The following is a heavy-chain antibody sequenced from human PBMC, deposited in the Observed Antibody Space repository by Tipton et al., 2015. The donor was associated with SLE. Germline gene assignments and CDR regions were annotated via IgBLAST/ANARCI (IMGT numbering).Heavy chain of an antibody. D-gene: IGHD1-26*01. J-gene: IGHJ3*02. CDR3: ARTLGAIAHTVYDAFDI. CDR2: IYTSGST. CDR1: GGSITDYY. V-gene: IGHV4-4*08. Sequence: TLSLTCTVSGGSITDYYWSWIRQPPGKGLEWIGFIYTSGSTNYNPSLKSRVTISVDTSKNQFSLTLSSVTAADTAVYYCARTLGAIAHTVYDAFDIWGQGKMVTVSS.